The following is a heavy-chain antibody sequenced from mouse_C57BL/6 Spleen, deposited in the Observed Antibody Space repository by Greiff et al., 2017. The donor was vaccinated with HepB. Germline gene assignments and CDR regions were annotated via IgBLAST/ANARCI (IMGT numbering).Heavy chain of an antibody. D-gene: IGHD1-1*01. V-gene: IGHV1-69*01. CDR1: GYTFTSYW. J-gene: IGHJ4*01. CDR2: IDPSDSYT. Sequence: QVQLQQPGAELVMPGASVKLSCKASGYTFTSYWMHWVKQRPGQGLEWIGEIDPSDSYTNYNQKFKGKSTLTVDKSSSTTYMQLSSLTSEDSAVYYCATTTVVARGDAMDDWGQGTSVTVSS. CDR3: ATTTVVARGDAMDD.